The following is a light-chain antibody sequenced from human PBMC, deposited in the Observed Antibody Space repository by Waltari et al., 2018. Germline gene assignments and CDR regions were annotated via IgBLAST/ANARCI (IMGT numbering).Light chain of an antibody. CDR3: SSYTGEYV. CDR1: TSDVGGYNY. Sequence: QSALTQPASVSGSPGQSITISCTGTTSDVGGYNYVFWYRQHPGKAPKLMIYDVSKRPSGVCNLFSSSKSGNTASLTISGLQDEDGADYYCSSYTGEYVFGTGTKVTVL. CDR2: DVS. V-gene: IGLV2-14*01. J-gene: IGLJ1*01.